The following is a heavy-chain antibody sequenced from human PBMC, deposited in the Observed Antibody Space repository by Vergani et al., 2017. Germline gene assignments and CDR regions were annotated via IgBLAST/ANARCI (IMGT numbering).Heavy chain of an antibody. CDR2: ISWNSGSI. D-gene: IGHD3-10*01. CDR3: AKDLNYYGSGTFDY. J-gene: IGHJ4*02. Sequence: EVQLVESGGVVVQPGGSLRLSCAASGFTFDDYAMHWVRQAPGKGLEWVSGISWNSGSIGYADSVKGRFTISRDNAKNSLYLQMNSLRAEDTALYYCAKDLNYYGSGTFDYWGQGTLVTVSS. V-gene: IGHV3-9*01. CDR1: GFTFDDYA.